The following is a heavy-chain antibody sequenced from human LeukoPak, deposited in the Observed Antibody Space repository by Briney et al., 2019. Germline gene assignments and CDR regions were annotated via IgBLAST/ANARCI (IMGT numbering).Heavy chain of an antibody. CDR1: GGSINSYY. Sequence: SETLSLTCTVSGGSINSYYWSWIRQPPGKGLEGIGYIYYSGSTNYNPSLKSRVTTSVDTSQNQFSLKLTSVTAADTAVYYCARARCGTCVFDYWGQGTLVTVSS. CDR2: IYYSGST. CDR3: ARARCGTCVFDY. J-gene: IGHJ4*02. D-gene: IGHD2-15*01. V-gene: IGHV4-59*01.